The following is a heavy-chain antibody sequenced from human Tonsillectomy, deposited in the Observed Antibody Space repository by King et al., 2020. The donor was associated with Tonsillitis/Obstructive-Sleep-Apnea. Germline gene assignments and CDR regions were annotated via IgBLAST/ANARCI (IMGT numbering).Heavy chain of an antibody. D-gene: IGHD3-22*01. V-gene: IGHV4-39*01. CDR3: ARQQYYYDSSGARYYFHY. CDR2: IYYSGNT. J-gene: IGHJ4*02. CDR1: GGSISSNYYY. Sequence: LQLQESGPGLVKPSETLSLTCTVSGGSISSNYYYWGWIRQTQGKGLEWIGSIYYSGNTYYKPSLKSRVTIYVDTYKNQFSLKLSSVTAADTAVYYCARQQYYYDSSGARYYFHYWGQGTLVTVSS.